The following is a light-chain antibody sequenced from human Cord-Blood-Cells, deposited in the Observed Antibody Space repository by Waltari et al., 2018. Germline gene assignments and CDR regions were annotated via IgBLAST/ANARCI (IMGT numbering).Light chain of an antibody. CDR1: SSNIGAGYD. V-gene: IGLV1-40*01. Sequence: QSVLTQPPSVSGAPGPRVTISCTGSSSNIGAGYDVHWYQQLPGTAPKLLIYGNSNRPSGFPDRFSGSKSGTSASLAITGLQAEDEADYYCQSYDSSLSGSVFGGGTKLTVL. CDR2: GNS. J-gene: IGLJ3*02. CDR3: QSYDSSLSGSV.